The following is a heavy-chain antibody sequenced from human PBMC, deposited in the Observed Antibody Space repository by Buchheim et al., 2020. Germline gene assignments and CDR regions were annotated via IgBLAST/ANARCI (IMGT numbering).Heavy chain of an antibody. CDR1: GGSISSGGYS. J-gene: IGHJ4*02. CDR2: IYHSGST. D-gene: IGHD4-23*01. Sequence: QLQLQEPGSGLVKPSQTLSLTCAVSGGSISSGGYSWSWIRQPPGKGLEWIGYIYHSGSTYYNPSLKSRVTISVDRSKNQFSLKLSSVTAADTAVYYCARNLYGGGFDYWGQGTL. V-gene: IGHV4-30-2*01. CDR3: ARNLYGGGFDY.